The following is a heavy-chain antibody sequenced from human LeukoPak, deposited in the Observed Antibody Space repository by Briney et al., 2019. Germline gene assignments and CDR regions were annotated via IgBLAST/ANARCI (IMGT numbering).Heavy chain of an antibody. D-gene: IGHD5-12*01. CDR3: AGLRLPYYYGMDV. J-gene: IGHJ6*04. CDR1: VYSISSGYY. CDR2: IYHSGST. Sequence: PSETLSLTCAVSVYSISSGYYWGWIRQPPGKGLEWIGSIYHSGSTYYNPSLKSRVTISVDTSKNQFSLKLSSVTAADTAVYYCAGLRLPYYYGMDVWGKGTTVTVSS. V-gene: IGHV4-38-2*01.